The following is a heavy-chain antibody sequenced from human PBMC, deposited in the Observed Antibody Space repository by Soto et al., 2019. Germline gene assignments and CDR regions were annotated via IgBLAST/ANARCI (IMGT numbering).Heavy chain of an antibody. CDR1: GYTFTSYG. J-gene: IGHJ6*02. CDR2: ISAYNGNT. V-gene: IGHV1-18*01. CDR3: ARGGDSSSWYIIHYYYGMDV. D-gene: IGHD6-13*01. Sequence: GASVKVSCKASGYTFTSYGISWVRQAPGQGLEWMGWISAYNGNTNYAQKLQGRVTMTTDTSTSTAYMELRSLRSDDTAVYSCARGGDSSSWYIIHYYYGMDVWGQGTTVTVSS.